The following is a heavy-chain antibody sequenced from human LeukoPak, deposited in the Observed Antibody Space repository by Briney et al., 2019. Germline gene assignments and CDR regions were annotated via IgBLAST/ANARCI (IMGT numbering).Heavy chain of an antibody. CDR2: ISGSGGST. V-gene: IGHV3-23*01. Sequence: GGSLRLSCAASGFTFSSYAMSWVRQAPGKGLEWVSAISGSGGSTYYADSVKGRFTISRDNSKNTLYLQMNSLRAEDTAVYYCAKDLSRAQYSGSYFEYFRHWGQGTLVTVSS. CDR1: GFTFSSYA. CDR3: AKDLSRAQYSGSYFEYFRH. J-gene: IGHJ1*01. D-gene: IGHD1-26*01.